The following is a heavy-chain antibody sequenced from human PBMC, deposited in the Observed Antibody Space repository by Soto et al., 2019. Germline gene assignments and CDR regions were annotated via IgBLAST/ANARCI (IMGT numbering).Heavy chain of an antibody. CDR3: AHRAYYYGSGSYYTH. J-gene: IGHJ4*02. Sequence: QITLKESGPTLVKPTQTLTLTCTFSGFSLSTREVGVGWIRQPPGKALEWLALIYCEDDKRYSPSLKRRLPIAKDTTKNLVILIMPNMDPEDTATYYCAHRAYYYGSGSYYTHWGQGTLVTVSS. D-gene: IGHD3-10*01. V-gene: IGHV2-5*02. CDR1: GFSLSTREVG. CDR2: IYCEDDK.